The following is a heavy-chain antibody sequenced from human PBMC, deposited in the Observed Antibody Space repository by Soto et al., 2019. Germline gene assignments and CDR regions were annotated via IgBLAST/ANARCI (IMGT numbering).Heavy chain of an antibody. CDR2: VYHSGFV. CDR3: ARVRTPSSTRPAAVLYYFDY. Sequence: QVQLHESGPGLVKPSGTLSLPCAVSGDSITGRYWWTWVRQPPGKGLELIGEVYHSGFVSYNPSLTRRVTISLDKSKNPFSLNLASVTAEDTAMYYCARVRTPSSTRPAAVLYYFDYWGQGTLVTGSS. J-gene: IGHJ4*02. CDR1: GDSITGRYW. V-gene: IGHV4-4*02. D-gene: IGHD2-2*01.